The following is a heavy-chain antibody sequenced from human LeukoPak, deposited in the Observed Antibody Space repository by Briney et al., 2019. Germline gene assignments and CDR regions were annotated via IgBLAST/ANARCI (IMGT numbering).Heavy chain of an antibody. D-gene: IGHD3-10*01. CDR1: GFTFSDYY. CDR2: ISSSGSTI. J-gene: IGHJ4*02. CDR3: ARVLQWFGELSFGLDY. Sequence: AGGSLRLSCAASGFTFSDYYMSWIRQAPGKGLEWVSYISSSGSTIYYADSVKGRFTISRDNAKNSLYLQMNSLRAEDTAVYYCARVLQWFGELSFGLDYWDQGTLVTVSS. V-gene: IGHV3-11*01.